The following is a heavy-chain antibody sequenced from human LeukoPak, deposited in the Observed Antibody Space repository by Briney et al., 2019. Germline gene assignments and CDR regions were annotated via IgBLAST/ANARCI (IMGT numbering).Heavy chain of an antibody. CDR3: ARVATGSYDWFDP. V-gene: IGHV3-30*02. Sequence: GGSLRLSCTTSGFSFSFYGIHWVRQAPGKGLAWVAFIRYDSRIIHYADSVKGRFTISRDNSKNTVFLQMNSLRAEDTAVYFCARVATGSYDWFDPWGQGTLVTVSS. D-gene: IGHD3-10*01. J-gene: IGHJ5*02. CDR1: GFSFSFYG. CDR2: IRYDSRII.